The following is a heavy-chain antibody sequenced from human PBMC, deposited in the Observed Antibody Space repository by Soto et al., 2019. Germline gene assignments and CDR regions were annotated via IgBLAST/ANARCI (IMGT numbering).Heavy chain of an antibody. CDR2: VSGSGRST. Sequence: EVQLLESGGGLVQPGGSLRLSCAASGFIFGSYGMSWVRQAPGKGLEWVSGVSGSGRSTNYADSVKGRFTISRDNSKNTLYLQMNSLRAEDTAVYFCAKGGGDYVLYDGMDVWGQGTTVTVSS. CDR1: GFIFGSYG. V-gene: IGHV3-23*01. CDR3: AKGGGDYVLYDGMDV. J-gene: IGHJ6*02. D-gene: IGHD4-17*01.